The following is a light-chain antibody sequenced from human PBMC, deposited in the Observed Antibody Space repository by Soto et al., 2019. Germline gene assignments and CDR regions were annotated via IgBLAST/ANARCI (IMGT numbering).Light chain of an antibody. CDR3: QQRSSWPIT. V-gene: IGKV3-11*01. J-gene: IGKJ3*01. CDR1: QSISSY. CDR2: DAS. Sequence: EIVLTQSPSPLSLSPGDRATLPCRASQSISSYLNWYQQKPGQDPRLLIYDASNRATGIPARCTGRVARTHFTLTISSLEHEDFVVYSCQQRSSWPITFGPGTKVDIK.